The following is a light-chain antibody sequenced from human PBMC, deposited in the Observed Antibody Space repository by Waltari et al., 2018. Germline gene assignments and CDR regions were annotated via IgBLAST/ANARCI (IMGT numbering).Light chain of an antibody. CDR1: KIESKR. CDR2: YDS. Sequence: SYVLTQTPSLSLAPGRTALITCGGDKIESKRVREDQLQPGKAPVLVMFYDSDRPPGIPDRFSGSNSGNTATLTISRVEDDDEADYFCQVWDDSNNSGVFGGGTKLTVL. J-gene: IGLJ2*01. CDR3: QVWDDSNNSGV. V-gene: IGLV3-21*04.